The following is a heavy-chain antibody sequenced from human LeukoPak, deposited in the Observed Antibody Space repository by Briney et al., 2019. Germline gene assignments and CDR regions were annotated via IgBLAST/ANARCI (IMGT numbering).Heavy chain of an antibody. J-gene: IGHJ5*02. CDR3: ARASSTSCPEWFDP. CDR2: ISYDGSNK. D-gene: IGHD2-2*01. CDR1: GFIFSTYV. Sequence: GGSLRLSCAASGFIFSTYVMHWVRQAPGKGLEWVAVISYDGSNKYYADSVKGRFTISRDNSKNTLYLQMNSLRAEDTAVYYCARASSTSCPEWFDPWGQGTLVTVSS. V-gene: IGHV3-30-3*01.